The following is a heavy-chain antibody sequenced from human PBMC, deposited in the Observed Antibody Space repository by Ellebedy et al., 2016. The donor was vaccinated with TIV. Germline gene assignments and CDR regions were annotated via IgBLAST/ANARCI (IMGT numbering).Heavy chain of an antibody. CDR3: TRVQGSSGYYLLFDY. J-gene: IGHJ4*02. CDR2: IRGKAYGGTA. D-gene: IGHD3-22*01. V-gene: IGHV3-49*03. CDR1: GFTFEHHA. Sequence: GGSLRLSXTASGFTFEHHAMSWFRQAPGKGLEWVAFIRGKAYGGTAEYAASVKGRFTISRDDSESIAYLQMNSLETEDTAVYYCTRVQGSSGYYLLFDYWGQGTLVTVSS.